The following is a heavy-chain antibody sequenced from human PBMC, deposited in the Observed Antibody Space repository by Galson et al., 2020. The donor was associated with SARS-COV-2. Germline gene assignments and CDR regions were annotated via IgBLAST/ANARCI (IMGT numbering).Heavy chain of an antibody. D-gene: IGHD3-9*01. J-gene: IGHJ4*02. CDR1: GFSLSTSGMC. V-gene: IGHV2-70*01. Sequence: SGPTLVKPTQTLTLTCTFSGFSLSTSGMCVSWIRQPPGKALDWLALIDWDDDKYYSTSLKTRPTISKVTAKNQVVLTMTNMDPVDTSTYACTRNENKSDIFTGYYYYFDYWGQGTLVTISS. CDR3: TRNENKSDIFTGYYYYFDY. CDR2: IDWDDDK.